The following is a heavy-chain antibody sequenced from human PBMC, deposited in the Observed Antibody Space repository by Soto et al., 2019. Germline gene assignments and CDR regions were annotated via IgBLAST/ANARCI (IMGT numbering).Heavy chain of an antibody. J-gene: IGHJ6*03. CDR3: ARMPPADYYYYYMDV. Sequence: QVTLKESGPVLVNPTETLTLTCTVSGFSLSNARMGVSWIRQPPGKALEWLAHIFSNDEKSYSTSLKSRLTISKDTSKSQVVLTMTNMDPVDTATYYCARMPPADYYYYYMDVWGKGTTVTVSS. CDR1: GFSLSNARMG. CDR2: IFSNDEK. V-gene: IGHV2-26*01.